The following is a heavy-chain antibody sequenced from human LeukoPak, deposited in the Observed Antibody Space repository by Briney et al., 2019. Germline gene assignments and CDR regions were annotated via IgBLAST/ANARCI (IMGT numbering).Heavy chain of an antibody. V-gene: IGHV4-34*01. CDR3: ARAYTAMAP. J-gene: IGHJ5*02. Sequence: SETLSLTCAVYGGSFSGYYWNWIRQPPGKGLEWIGEINHSGSTNYNPSLKSRVTISVDTSKNQFSLKLSSVTAADTAVYYCARAYTAMAPWGQGTLVTVSS. CDR2: INHSGST. D-gene: IGHD5-18*01. CDR1: GGSFSGYY.